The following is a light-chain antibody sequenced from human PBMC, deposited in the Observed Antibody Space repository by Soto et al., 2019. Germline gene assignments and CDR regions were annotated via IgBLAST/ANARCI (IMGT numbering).Light chain of an antibody. CDR3: QQYDSYPLT. V-gene: IGKV1-5*03. Sequence: DIQMTQSPSTLSASVGDRVTITCRASQSISSWLAWYQQKPGKAPKLLIYKASTLESGVPSRFSGSESGTEFTLNISSLQADDFATYYCQQYDSYPLTFAGGTKVEIK. CDR2: KAS. CDR1: QSISSW. J-gene: IGKJ4*01.